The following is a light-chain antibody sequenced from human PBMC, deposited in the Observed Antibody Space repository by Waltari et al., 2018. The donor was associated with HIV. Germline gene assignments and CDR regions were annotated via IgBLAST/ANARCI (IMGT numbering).Light chain of an antibody. V-gene: IGLV4-69*01. CDR2: LNSDGSH. Sequence: QLVLTQSPSASASLGASVKFTCTLSSGHSNYDIAWHQQQPEKGPRYLMKLNSDGSHSKGDGIPDRCSGSSSGAERYLTIASRQSEDEADYYCQTWDTGIRVFGGGTKLTVL. CDR3: QTWDTGIRV. CDR1: SGHSNYD. J-gene: IGLJ3*02.